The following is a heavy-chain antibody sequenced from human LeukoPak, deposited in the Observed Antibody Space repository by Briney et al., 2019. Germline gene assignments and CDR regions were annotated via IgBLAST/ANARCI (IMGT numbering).Heavy chain of an antibody. CDR1: GGSFSGYY. CDR2: INHSGST. V-gene: IGHV4-34*01. CDR3: ARRPYYGSGLYNWFDP. Sequence: SETLSLTCAVYGGSFSGYYWSWIRQPPGKGLERIGEINHSGSTNYNPSLKSRVTISVDTSKNQFSLKLSSVTAADTAVYYCARRPYYGSGLYNWFDPWGQGTLVTVSS. D-gene: IGHD3-10*01. J-gene: IGHJ5*02.